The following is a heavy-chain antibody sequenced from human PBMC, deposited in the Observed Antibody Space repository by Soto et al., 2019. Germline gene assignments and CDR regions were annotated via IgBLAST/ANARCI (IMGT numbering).Heavy chain of an antibody. J-gene: IGHJ3*02. CDR2: MNPNSGNT. D-gene: IGHD6-13*01. CDR3: ARGMGSSWYDAFDI. Sequence: ASVKVSCKASGYTFTSYDINWVRQATGQGLEWMGWMNPNSGNTGYAQKFQGRVTMARNTSISTAYMELSSLRSEDTAVYYCARGMGSSWYDAFDIWGQGTMVTVS. CDR1: GYTFTSYD. V-gene: IGHV1-8*01.